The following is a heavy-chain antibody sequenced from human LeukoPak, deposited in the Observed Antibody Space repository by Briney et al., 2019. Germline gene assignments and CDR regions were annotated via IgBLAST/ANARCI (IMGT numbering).Heavy chain of an antibody. Sequence: GGSLRLSCAASGFTFSSSAMSWVRQAPGKGLEWVSSISGSGSGGSSSYAESGRGRFTISSDNTKNTLYLQMNSLGDEDTAVYYCAKSGSIIVATTYLDYGGQGTLVSVSS. J-gene: IGHJ4*02. V-gene: IGHV3-23*01. D-gene: IGHD5-12*01. CDR1: GFTFSSSA. CDR3: AKSGSIIVATTYLDY. CDR2: ISGSGSGGSS.